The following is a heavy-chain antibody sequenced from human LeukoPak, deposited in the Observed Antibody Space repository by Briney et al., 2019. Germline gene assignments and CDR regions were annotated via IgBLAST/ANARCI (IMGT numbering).Heavy chain of an antibody. J-gene: IGHJ4*01. Sequence: GGSLRLSCSASGFTFSSYAMHWVRQAPGKGLEYVSAISSNGGSTYYADSVKGRFTISRDNSKNTLYLQMSSLRAEDTAVYYCGKEGGIAGAGTLDYLGQGTLVTGSS. CDR2: ISSNGGST. D-gene: IGHD6-19*01. CDR3: GKEGGIAGAGTLDY. CDR1: GFTFSSYA. V-gene: IGHV3-64D*09.